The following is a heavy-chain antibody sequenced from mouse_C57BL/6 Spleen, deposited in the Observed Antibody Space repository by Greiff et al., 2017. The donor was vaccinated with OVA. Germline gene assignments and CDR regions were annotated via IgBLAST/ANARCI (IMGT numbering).Heavy chain of an antibody. V-gene: IGHV1-82*01. D-gene: IGHD2-10*01. Sequence: VKLMESGPELVKPGASVKISCKASGYAFSSSWMNWVKQRPGKGLEWIGRIYPGDGDTNYNGKFKGKATLTADKSSSTAYMQLSSLTSEDSAVYFCARNLLPFFDYWGQGTTLTVSS. CDR1: GYAFSSSW. CDR2: IYPGDGDT. J-gene: IGHJ2*01. CDR3: ARNLLPFFDY.